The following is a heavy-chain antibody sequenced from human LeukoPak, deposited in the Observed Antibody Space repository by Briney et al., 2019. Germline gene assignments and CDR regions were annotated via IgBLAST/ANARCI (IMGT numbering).Heavy chain of an antibody. CDR3: TRGDYEERFDY. CDR1: GYTFTSYY. V-gene: IGHV1-46*03. CDR2: FNPSGGST. D-gene: IGHD4-17*01. J-gene: IGHJ4*02. Sequence: ASVKVSCKASGYTFTSYYMHWVRQAPGQGLEWVGIFNPSGGSTNYAQKFQDRVTMTRDTSTSTVYMELSSLRSEDTAVYYCTRGDYEERFDYWGQGTLVTVSS.